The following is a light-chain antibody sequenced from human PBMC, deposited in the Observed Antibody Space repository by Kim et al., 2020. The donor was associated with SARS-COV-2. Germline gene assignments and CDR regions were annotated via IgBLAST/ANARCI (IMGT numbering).Light chain of an antibody. CDR2: GAS. V-gene: IGKV1-39*01. Sequence: GDRVTITCRASRNIRSYLSWFQQKPGKAPKLLIYGASSLQSGVPSRFSGSGSGTDFTLTISSLQPEDFATYYCQQSDNTRTFGQGTKEDIK. J-gene: IGKJ1*01. CDR3: QQSDNTRT. CDR1: RNIRSY.